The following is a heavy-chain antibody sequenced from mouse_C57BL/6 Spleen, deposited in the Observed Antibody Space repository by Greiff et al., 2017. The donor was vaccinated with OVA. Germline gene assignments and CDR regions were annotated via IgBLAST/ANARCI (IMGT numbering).Heavy chain of an antibody. CDR3: ARWGDCYYVGRMDY. CDR1: GYAFSGYW. CDR2: IYPGDGDP. D-gene: IGHD2-3*01. Sequence: VQLQQSGADLVKPGASVRISCKASGYAFSGYWMNWVRQRPGKGLEWIGRIYPGDGDPNYKGKFKGKATLTADKSSSTAYMQLSSLTSEDAAVYFCARWGDCYYVGRMDYWGQGTSVTVSS. J-gene: IGHJ4*01. V-gene: IGHV1-80*01.